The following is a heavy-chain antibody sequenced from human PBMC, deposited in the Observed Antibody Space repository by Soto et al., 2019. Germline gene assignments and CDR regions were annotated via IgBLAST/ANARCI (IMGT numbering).Heavy chain of an antibody. CDR1: GFTFDDYA. CDR3: AKDIGSAAAPIYYYYGMDV. J-gene: IGHJ6*02. D-gene: IGHD6-13*01. Sequence: PGGSLRLSCAASGFTFDDYAMHWVRQAPGKGLEWVSGISWNSGSIGYADSVKGRFTISRDNAKNSLYLQMNSLRAEDTALYYCAKDIGSAAAPIYYYYGMDVWGQGTTVTVSS. CDR2: ISWNSGSI. V-gene: IGHV3-9*01.